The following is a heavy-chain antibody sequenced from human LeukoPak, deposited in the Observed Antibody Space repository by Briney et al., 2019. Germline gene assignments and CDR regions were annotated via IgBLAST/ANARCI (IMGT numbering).Heavy chain of an antibody. J-gene: IGHJ6*02. D-gene: IGHD6-13*01. V-gene: IGHV4-34*01. CDR3: ATSSAAGTYYYGMDV. CDR1: GGSFSGYY. Sequence: SETLSLTYAVYGGSFSGYYWSWIRQPPGKGLEWIGEINHSGSTNYNPSLKSRVTISVDTSKNQFSLKLSSVTAADTAVYYCATSSAAGTYYYGMDVWGQGTTVTVSS. CDR2: INHSGST.